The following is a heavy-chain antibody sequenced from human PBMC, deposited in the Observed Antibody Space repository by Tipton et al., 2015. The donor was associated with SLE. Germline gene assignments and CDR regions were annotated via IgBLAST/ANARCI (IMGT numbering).Heavy chain of an antibody. Sequence: QSGPEVKKPGSSVRVSCKTSGGTFTTYAFNWVRQAPGQGLEWVGKIVPLFGTTDYAPNFQGRVTFTADKSTKTAYMEVSSLTSADVYVYHCSAASSPRGCGMDVWGKGTAVSVSS. CDR2: IVPLFGTT. J-gene: IGHJ6*04. V-gene: IGHV1-69*06. D-gene: IGHD6-19*01. CDR3: SAASSPRGCGMDV. CDR1: GGTFTTYA.